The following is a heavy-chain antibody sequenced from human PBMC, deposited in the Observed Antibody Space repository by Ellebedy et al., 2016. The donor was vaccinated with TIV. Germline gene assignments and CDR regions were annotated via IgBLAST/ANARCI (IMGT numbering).Heavy chain of an antibody. CDR1: GFIFSSYD. CDR3: ARGGRDQWLIDY. D-gene: IGHD6-19*01. J-gene: IGHJ4*02. V-gene: IGHV3-48*01. CDR2: ISGSGTTI. Sequence: GESLKISCAASGFIFSSYDMNWVRQAPGKGLEWVSLISGSGTTIFYAESVEGRFTISRDNAKNSLYLQMNSLRAEDTAVYYCARGGRDQWLIDYWGQGTLVTVSS.